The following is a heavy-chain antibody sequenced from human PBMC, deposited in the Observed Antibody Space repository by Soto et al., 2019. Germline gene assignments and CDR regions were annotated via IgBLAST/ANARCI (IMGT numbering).Heavy chain of an antibody. V-gene: IGHV5-10-1*01. CDR2: IDPSDSYT. Sequence: PGESLKISCKGSGYSFTSYWISWVRQMPGKGLEWMGRIDPSDSYTNYSPSFQGHVTISADKSISTAYLQWSSLKASDTAVYYCARHWRSTVTTSGYNAIPSPIYGMDVWGQGTTVTSP. CDR3: ARHWRSTVTTSGYNAIPSPIYGMDV. J-gene: IGHJ6*02. D-gene: IGHD4-17*01. CDR1: GYSFTSYW.